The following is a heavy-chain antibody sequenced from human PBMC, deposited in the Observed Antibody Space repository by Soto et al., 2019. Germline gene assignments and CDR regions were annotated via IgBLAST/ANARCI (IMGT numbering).Heavy chain of an antibody. CDR3: AKGLHYYDRKGSAFDI. J-gene: IGHJ3*02. D-gene: IGHD3-22*01. Sequence: GGSLRLSCAASGFTFSSYAMSWVRQAPGKGLEWVSAISGSGGSTCYADSVKGRFTISRDNSKNTLYLQMNSLRAEDTAVYYCAKGLHYYDRKGSAFDIWGQGTMVTVSS. V-gene: IGHV3-23*01. CDR2: ISGSGGST. CDR1: GFTFSSYA.